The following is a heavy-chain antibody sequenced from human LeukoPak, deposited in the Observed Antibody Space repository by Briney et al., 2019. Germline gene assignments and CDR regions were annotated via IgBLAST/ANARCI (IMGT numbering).Heavy chain of an antibody. Sequence: SETRSLTCTVSGVSISSYYWSWIRQPPGKGLEWIGYIYYSGSTNYNPSLKSRVTISVDTSKNQVSLKQSSGTAADTAVYYCATQGGYSSSWYALHYGMDVWGQGTTVTVSS. CDR2: IYYSGST. J-gene: IGHJ6*02. CDR1: GVSISSYY. CDR3: ATQGGYSSSWYALHYGMDV. D-gene: IGHD6-13*01. V-gene: IGHV4-59*01.